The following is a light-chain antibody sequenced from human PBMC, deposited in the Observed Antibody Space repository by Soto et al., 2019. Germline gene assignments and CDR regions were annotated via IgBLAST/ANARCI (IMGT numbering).Light chain of an antibody. V-gene: IGKV1-13*02. J-gene: IGKJ1*01. CDR1: QSISSY. Sequence: IQMTQSPTSLPASIGDRVTITCRASQSISSYLNWYQQKPGKAPRLLIYDASRLESGVPSRFSGSGSGTDFTLTITGLQPDDFATYYCQQFDTFFWTFGPGTRVEIK. CDR2: DAS. CDR3: QQFDTFFWT.